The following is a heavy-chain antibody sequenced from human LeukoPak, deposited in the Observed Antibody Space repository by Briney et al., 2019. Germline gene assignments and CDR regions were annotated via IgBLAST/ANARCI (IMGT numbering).Heavy chain of an antibody. CDR2: IYYSGST. CDR1: GGSISSGDYY. V-gene: IGHV4-30-4*08. CDR3: ARVPAAIGGFDP. D-gene: IGHD2-2*01. J-gene: IGHJ5*02. Sequence: SETLSLTSTVSGGSISSGDYYWSWIRQPPGKGLEWIGYIYYSGSTYYNPSLKSRVTISVDTSKNQFSLKLSSVTAADTAVYYCARVPAAIGGFDPWGQGTLVTVSS.